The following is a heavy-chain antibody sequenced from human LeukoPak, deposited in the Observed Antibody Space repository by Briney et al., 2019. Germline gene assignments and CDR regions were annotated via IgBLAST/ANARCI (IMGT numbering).Heavy chain of an antibody. V-gene: IGHV4-34*01. CDR2: INHSGST. D-gene: IGHD1-26*01. CDR3: ARGLNLVGAYYFDY. J-gene: IGHJ4*02. CDR1: GGPFSGYY. Sequence: SETLSLTCAVYGGPFSGYYWSWIRQPPGKGLEWIGEINHSGSTNYNRSLKSRVTISVDTSKNQFSLKLSSVTAADTAVYYCARGLNLVGAYYFDYWGQGTLVTVSS.